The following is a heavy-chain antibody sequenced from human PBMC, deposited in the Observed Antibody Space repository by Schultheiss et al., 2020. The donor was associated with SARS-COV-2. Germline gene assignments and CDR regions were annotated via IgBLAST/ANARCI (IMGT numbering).Heavy chain of an antibody. CDR1: GYSISSSNW. J-gene: IGHJ6*03. CDR3: ARAVVPAAIGDYYYYYMDV. CDR2: IYYSGST. D-gene: IGHD2-2*02. Sequence: LRLSCAVSGYSISSSNWWGWIRQPPGKGLEWIGYIYYSGSTNYNPSLKSRVTISVDTSKNQFSLKLSSVTAADTAVYYCARAVVPAAIGDYYYYYMDVWGKGTTVTVSS. V-gene: IGHV4-28*03.